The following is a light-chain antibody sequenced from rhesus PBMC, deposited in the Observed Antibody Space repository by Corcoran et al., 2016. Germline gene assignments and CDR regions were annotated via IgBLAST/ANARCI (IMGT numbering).Light chain of an antibody. CDR2: AAS. J-gene: IGKJ2*01. Sequence: DIQMTQSPSSLSASVGDKVTITCHASQGISRWLAWYQQKPGKAPKPLIYAASSLKSGVPSRVSGSGSGTDYTRTISSLQPEEFATYYCQQYDDLPYSFGQGTKVEIK. V-gene: IGKV1-19*01. CDR1: QGISRW. CDR3: QQYDDLPYS.